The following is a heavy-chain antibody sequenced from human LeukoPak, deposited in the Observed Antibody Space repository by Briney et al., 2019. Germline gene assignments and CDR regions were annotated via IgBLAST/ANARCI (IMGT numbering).Heavy chain of an antibody. CDR1: GFTFDDYA. CDR3: ARVSGRLERQSDLDY. Sequence: QSGGSLRLSCTPSGFTFDDYAMHWVRQAPGKGLEWVALISYDGGNIYYADSVKGRFTISRDNSQNTLYLQMISLRADDTAVYYCARVSGRLERQSDLDYWGQGTLVIVSS. J-gene: IGHJ4*02. CDR2: ISYDGGNI. V-gene: IGHV3-30*07. D-gene: IGHD1-1*01.